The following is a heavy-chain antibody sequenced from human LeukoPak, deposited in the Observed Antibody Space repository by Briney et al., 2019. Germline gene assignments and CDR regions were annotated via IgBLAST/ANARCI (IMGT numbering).Heavy chain of an antibody. CDR1: GGTFSSYA. Sequence: SVKVSCKASGGTFSSYAISWVRQAPGQGLEWMGGIIPIFGTANYTQKFQGRVTITTDESTSTAYMELSSLRSDDTAVYYCARVPYCSGGSCYFRSYFDYWGQGTLVTVSS. V-gene: IGHV1-69*05. J-gene: IGHJ4*02. CDR2: IIPIFGTA. D-gene: IGHD2-15*01. CDR3: ARVPYCSGGSCYFRSYFDY.